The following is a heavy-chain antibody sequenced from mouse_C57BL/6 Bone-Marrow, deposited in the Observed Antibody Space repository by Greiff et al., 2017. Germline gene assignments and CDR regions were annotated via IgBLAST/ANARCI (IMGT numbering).Heavy chain of an antibody. J-gene: IGHJ1*03. CDR3: ARLDYGNSDWYFDV. CDR1: GFTFSSYG. Sequence: EVQLVESGGDLVKPGGSLKLSCAASGFTFSSYGMSWVRQTPDKRLEWVATISSGGSYTYYPDSVKGRFTISRDNAKNTLYLQMSSLKSEDTAMYYCARLDYGNSDWYFDVWGTGTTVTVSS. D-gene: IGHD2-1*01. CDR2: ISSGGSYT. V-gene: IGHV5-6*01.